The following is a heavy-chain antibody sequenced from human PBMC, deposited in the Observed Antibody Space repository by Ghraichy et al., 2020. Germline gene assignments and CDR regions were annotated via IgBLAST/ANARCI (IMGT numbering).Heavy chain of an antibody. J-gene: IGHJ6*03. CDR1: GFTFSSYA. CDR2: ISYDGSNK. V-gene: IGHV3-30*04. Sequence: GGSLRLSCAASGFTFSSYAMHWVRQAPGKGLEWVAVISYDGSNKYYADSVKGRFTISRDNSKNTLYLQMNSLRAEDTAVYYCARDRGGAVAGYYYYYMDVWGKGTTVTVSS. D-gene: IGHD6-19*01. CDR3: ARDRGGAVAGYYYYYMDV.